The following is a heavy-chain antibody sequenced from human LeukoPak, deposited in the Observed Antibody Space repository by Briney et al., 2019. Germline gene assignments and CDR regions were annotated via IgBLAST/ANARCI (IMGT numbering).Heavy chain of an antibody. D-gene: IGHD3-22*01. Sequence: GGSLRLSCGASGFTFSYHWMHWVRQVPGKGLVWVSRIDGGGSSTSYADSVKGRFSISRDNAKSTLYLQMSSLRAEDTAVYYCARGPGSSGGAYVGDYWGPGTLVTVSS. CDR2: IDGGGSST. CDR3: ARGPGSSGGAYVGDY. J-gene: IGHJ4*01. CDR1: GFTFSYHW. V-gene: IGHV3-74*01.